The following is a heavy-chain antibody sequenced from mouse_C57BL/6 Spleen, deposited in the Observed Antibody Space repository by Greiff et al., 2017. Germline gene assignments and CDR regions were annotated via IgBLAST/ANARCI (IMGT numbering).Heavy chain of an antibody. CDR1: GYSITSGYD. CDR2: ISYSGST. V-gene: IGHV3-1*01. Sequence: EVQLQQSGPGMVKPSQSLSLTCTVTGYSITSGYDWHWLRPFPGNKLEWMGYISYSGSTNYNPSLKSRISITHDTSKNQFFLKLNSVPTGDTATYYCAKEYDYDGYAIDYWGQGTSVTVSS. D-gene: IGHD2-4*01. J-gene: IGHJ4*01. CDR3: AKEYDYDGYAIDY.